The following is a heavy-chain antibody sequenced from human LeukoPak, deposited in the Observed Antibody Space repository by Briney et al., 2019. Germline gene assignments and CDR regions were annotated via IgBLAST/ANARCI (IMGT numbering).Heavy chain of an antibody. D-gene: IGHD2-15*01. V-gene: IGHV4-38-2*02. CDR2: IYHSGTT. CDR3: AREADCSGGSCYY. Sequence: SETLSLTCAVSTYSISSGYHWGWIRQPPGKGLEWIGSIYHSGTTYYNSSLKSRVTISVDTSKNQFSLKLSSVTAADTAVYYCAREADCSGGSCYYWGQGTLVTVSS. CDR1: TYSISSGYH. J-gene: IGHJ4*02.